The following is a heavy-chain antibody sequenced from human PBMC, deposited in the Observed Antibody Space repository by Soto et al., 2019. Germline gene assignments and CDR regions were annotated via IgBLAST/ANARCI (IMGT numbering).Heavy chain of an antibody. CDR1: EFSFSSYA. Sequence: GGSLRLSCTASEFSFSSYAMHWIRQSPGKGLEWVAVISFNGNSLHYADSVKDRFTISRDNSKSTLYLQINNMRTEDTAVYYCARTFDTITYYFDYWGQGTLVTVSS. CDR3: ARTFDTITYYFDY. J-gene: IGHJ4*02. CDR2: ISFNGNSL. D-gene: IGHD3-9*01. V-gene: IGHV3-30-3*01.